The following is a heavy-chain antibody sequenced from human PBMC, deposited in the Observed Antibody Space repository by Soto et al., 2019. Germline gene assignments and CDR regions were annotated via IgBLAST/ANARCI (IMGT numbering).Heavy chain of an antibody. CDR3: ARDLTGDPNY. J-gene: IGHJ4*02. D-gene: IGHD7-27*01. CDR2: INPNSGDT. Sequence: QVQLVQSGAEVKQPGASVNVSCEASGYTFTGSSIHWVRQAPGQGLEWMGYINPNSGDTIFAQKFQGRVTMTRDTSISTADMELSRVASDDTAVYYCARDLTGDPNYWGQGTLVTVSS. V-gene: IGHV1-2*02. CDR1: GYTFTGSS.